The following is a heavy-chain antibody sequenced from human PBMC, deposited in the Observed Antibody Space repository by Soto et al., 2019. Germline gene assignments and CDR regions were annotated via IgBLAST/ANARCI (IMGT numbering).Heavy chain of an antibody. J-gene: IGHJ4*01. CDR1: GFTFSGYA. D-gene: IGHD2-2*01. CDR2: ISGSGGET. V-gene: IGHV3-23*01. Sequence: EVQLLESGGGLVQPGGSLRLSCAVSGFTFSGYAMSWVRQAPGKGLEWVSAISGSGGETYYADSVKGRFTISRDSYKNTLYLQMDCLRAEDTAVYYCAKDTSYQLLWPKSSSDHQSFDYWGHGTLVTVSS. CDR3: AKDTSYQLLWPKSSSDHQSFDY.